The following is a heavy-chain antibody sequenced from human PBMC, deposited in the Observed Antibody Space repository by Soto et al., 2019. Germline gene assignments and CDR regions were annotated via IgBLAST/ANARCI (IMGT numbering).Heavy chain of an antibody. CDR1: GYTFTGYY. Sequence: ASVKVSCKASGYTFTGYYMHWVRQAPGQGLEWMGWINPNSGGTNYAQKFQGWVTMTRDTSISTAYMELSRLRSDDTAVYYCARDQGLDTAMVSFDYWGQGTLVTVSS. J-gene: IGHJ4*02. D-gene: IGHD5-18*01. CDR3: ARDQGLDTAMVSFDY. CDR2: INPNSGGT. V-gene: IGHV1-2*04.